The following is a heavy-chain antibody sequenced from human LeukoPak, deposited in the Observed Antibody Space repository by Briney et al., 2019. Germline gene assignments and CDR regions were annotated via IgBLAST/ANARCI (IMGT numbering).Heavy chain of an antibody. J-gene: IGHJ4*02. CDR2: INHSGST. D-gene: IGHD6-6*01. CDR1: GGSFSGYY. Sequence: NPSETLSLTCAVYGGSFSGYYWSWIRQPPGKGLEWIGEINHSGSTNYNPSLKSRVTISVDTSKNQFSLKLTSVTAADTAVYYCARRLSTYSSSPYFDYWGQGTLVTVSS. V-gene: IGHV4-34*01. CDR3: ARRLSTYSSSPYFDY.